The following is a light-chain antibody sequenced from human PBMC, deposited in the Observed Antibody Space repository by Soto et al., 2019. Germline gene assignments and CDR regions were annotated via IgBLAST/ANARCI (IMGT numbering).Light chain of an antibody. CDR2: DAS. Sequence: DIQMTQSPSSLSASVGDRVTITCQASQDITNYLNWYQQKPGKAPQLLIYDASNLETGVPSRFSGSGSGTDFTFTISSLQPEDIATYYCQQCDYLPLTFGGGTKVEIE. V-gene: IGKV1-33*01. CDR1: QDITNY. CDR3: QQCDYLPLT. J-gene: IGKJ4*01.